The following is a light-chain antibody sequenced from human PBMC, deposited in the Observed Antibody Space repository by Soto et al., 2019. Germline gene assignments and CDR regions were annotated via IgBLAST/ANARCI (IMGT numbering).Light chain of an antibody. CDR2: AAS. V-gene: IGKV1-6*01. CDR1: QGIRNG. J-gene: IGKJ1*01. Sequence: AIQMTQSPSSLSASVGDRVTITCRASQGIRNGLGWYQQKPGKAPKLLIYAASNLQSGVPSRFSGSGPGTDFTLTISSLQPEDFATYYCLQDYSWTFGQGTMVEIK. CDR3: LQDYSWT.